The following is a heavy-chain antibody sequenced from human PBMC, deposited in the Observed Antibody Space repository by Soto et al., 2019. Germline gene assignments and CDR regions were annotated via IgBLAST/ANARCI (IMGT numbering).Heavy chain of an antibody. CDR1: GYTFSSYG. CDR3: ARDLDSGSYYFDY. D-gene: IGHD1-26*01. J-gene: IGHJ4*02. V-gene: IGHV1-18*04. CDR2: ISAYTGKT. Sequence: VASVKVSCKASGYTFSSYGISWVRQAPGQGLEWMGWISAYTGKTNYAQKLQGRVTMTTDTSTSTAYIEVRSLRSDDTAVYYCARDLDSGSYYFDYWGQGTLVTVSS.